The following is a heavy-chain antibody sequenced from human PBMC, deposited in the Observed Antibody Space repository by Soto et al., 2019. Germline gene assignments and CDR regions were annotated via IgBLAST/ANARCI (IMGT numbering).Heavy chain of an antibody. V-gene: IGHV1-18*01. CDR1: GYTFSNYG. Sequence: ASVKVSCKASGYTFSNYGINWVWQAPGQGLEWMGWISAYNGNTNFAQKLQGRVSLTTDTSSTTAYMELRSLTSDDTAVYYCARDLVPGYTGFSDYWGQGTLVTVSS. D-gene: IGHD5-12*01. CDR2: ISAYNGNT. CDR3: ARDLVPGYTGFSDY. J-gene: IGHJ4*02.